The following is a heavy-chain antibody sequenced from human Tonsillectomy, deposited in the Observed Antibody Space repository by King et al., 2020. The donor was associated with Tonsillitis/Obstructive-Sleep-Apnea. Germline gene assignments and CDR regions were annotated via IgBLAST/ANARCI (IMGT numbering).Heavy chain of an antibody. CDR3: ARGGGVRGVDWFDP. CDR2: IYYSGST. V-gene: IGHV4-59*01. D-gene: IGHD3-10*01. CDR1: GGSISSYY. J-gene: IGHJ5*02. Sequence: VQLQESGPGLVKPSETLSLTCTVSGGSISSYYWSWIRQPPGKGLEWIGYIYYSGSTNYNPSLKSRVTISVDTSKNQFSLKLSSVTAADTAVYYCARGGGVRGVDWFDPWGQGTLVTVSS.